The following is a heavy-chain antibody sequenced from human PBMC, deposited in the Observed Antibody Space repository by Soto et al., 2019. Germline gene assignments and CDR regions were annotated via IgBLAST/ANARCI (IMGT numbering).Heavy chain of an antibody. J-gene: IGHJ4*02. CDR1: GFTFSSYA. CDR3: AKRTSGWYFDY. V-gene: IGHV3-23*01. Sequence: EVQLLESGGGLVQPGGSLRLSCADSGFTFSSYAMSWVRQAPGKGLEWVSVISGSGDSTYYADSVKGRFTISRDNSKNTLYLQMNSLRAEDTAVYYCAKRTSGWYFDYWGQGTLVTVSS. CDR2: ISGSGDST. D-gene: IGHD6-19*01.